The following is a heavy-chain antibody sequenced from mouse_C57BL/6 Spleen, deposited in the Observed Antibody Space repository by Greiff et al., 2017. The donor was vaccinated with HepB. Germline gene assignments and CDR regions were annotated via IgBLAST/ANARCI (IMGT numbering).Heavy chain of an antibody. CDR1: GFTFSSYG. CDR2: ISSGGSYT. D-gene: IGHD2-3*01. J-gene: IGHJ2*01. V-gene: IGHV5-6*01. CDR3: ARQGRSGYSPFDY. Sequence: EVKLMESGGDLVKPGGSLKLSCAASGFTFSSYGMSWVRQTPDKRLEWVATISSGGSYTYYPDSVKGRFTISRDNAKNTLYLQMSSLKSEDTAMYYCARQGRSGYSPFDYWGQGTTLTVSS.